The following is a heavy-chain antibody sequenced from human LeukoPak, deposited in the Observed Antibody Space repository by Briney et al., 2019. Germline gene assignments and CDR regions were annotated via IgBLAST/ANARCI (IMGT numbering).Heavy chain of an antibody. Sequence: GGSLRLSCAASGFTFSSYGMHWVRQAPGTGLEWVAFIRYDGSNTYYADSVKGRFTISRDNSKNPLYLQMKSLRAEDTAVYYCAKDSRNYFSPDYWGQGTLVTVSS. J-gene: IGHJ4*02. CDR2: IRYDGSNT. CDR3: AKDSRNYFSPDY. D-gene: IGHD1-7*01. V-gene: IGHV3-30*02. CDR1: GFTFSSYG.